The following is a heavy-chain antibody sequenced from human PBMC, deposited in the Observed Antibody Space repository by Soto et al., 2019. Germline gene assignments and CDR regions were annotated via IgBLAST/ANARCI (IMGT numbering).Heavy chain of an antibody. CDR2: INHRGNT. D-gene: IGHD3-10*01. Sequence: QVQLQQWGAGLLKPSETLSLTCAVYGGSFNIYYGSWIRQPPGKGLEWIGDINHRGNTNYNPSLESRVTISLDTSKTQGSLKVTSLRAADTAGYCCAIGPTGALWGRGTLVPVSS. J-gene: IGHJ2*01. CDR1: GGSFNIYY. CDR3: AIGPTGAL. V-gene: IGHV4-34*02.